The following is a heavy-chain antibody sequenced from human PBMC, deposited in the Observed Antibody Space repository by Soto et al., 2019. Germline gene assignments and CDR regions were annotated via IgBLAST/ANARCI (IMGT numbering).Heavy chain of an antibody. CDR3: ANLRALVIHNYYYMDV. D-gene: IGHD3-9*01. Sequence: GGSLRLSCAASRFTFSNYAMNWVRQAPGKGLEWVSAISGSGDSTYYADSVKGRFTISRDNSKNTLYLQMNSLRAEDTAIYYCANLRALVIHNYYYMDVWGKGTTVTVSS. CDR2: ISGSGDST. J-gene: IGHJ6*03. CDR1: RFTFSNYA. V-gene: IGHV3-23*01.